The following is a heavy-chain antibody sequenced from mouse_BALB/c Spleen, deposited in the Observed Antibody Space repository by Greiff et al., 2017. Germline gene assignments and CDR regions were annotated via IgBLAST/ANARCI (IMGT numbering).Heavy chain of an antibody. CDR1: GFNIKDTY. Sequence: VQLKQSGAELVKPGASVKLSCTASGFNIKDTYMHWVKQRPEQGLEWIGRIDPANGNTKYDPKFQGKATITADTSSNTAYLQLSSLTSEDTAVYYCARSLANWAWFAYWGQGTLVTVSA. V-gene: IGHV14-3*02. CDR2: IDPANGNT. CDR3: ARSLANWAWFAY. J-gene: IGHJ3*01. D-gene: IGHD4-1*01.